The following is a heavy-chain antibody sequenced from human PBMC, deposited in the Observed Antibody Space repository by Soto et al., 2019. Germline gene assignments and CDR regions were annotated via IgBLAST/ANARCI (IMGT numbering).Heavy chain of an antibody. Sequence: ASVKVSCKASGYTFTSYGISWVRQAPGQGLEWMGWISAYNGNTNYAQKLQGRVTMTTDTSTSTAYMELRSLRAEDTAVYYCAKTGSWYMESILRFDYWGQGTLVTVSS. V-gene: IGHV1-18*01. J-gene: IGHJ4*02. CDR3: AKTGSWYMESILRFDY. D-gene: IGHD6-13*01. CDR2: ISAYNGNT. CDR1: GYTFTSYG.